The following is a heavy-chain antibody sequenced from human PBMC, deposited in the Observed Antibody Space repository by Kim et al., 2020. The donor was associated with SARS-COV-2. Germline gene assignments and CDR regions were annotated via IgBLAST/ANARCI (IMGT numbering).Heavy chain of an antibody. V-gene: IGHV4-34*01. J-gene: IGHJ4*02. Sequence: SETLSLTCAVYGGSFSGYYWSWIRQPPGKGLEWIGEINHSGSTNYNPSLKSRVTISVDTSKNQFSLKLSSVTAADTAVYYCARGRGGIVGARRMWDYWGQGTLVTVSS. CDR1: GGSFSGYY. D-gene: IGHD1-26*01. CDR3: ARGRGGIVGARRMWDY. CDR2: INHSGST.